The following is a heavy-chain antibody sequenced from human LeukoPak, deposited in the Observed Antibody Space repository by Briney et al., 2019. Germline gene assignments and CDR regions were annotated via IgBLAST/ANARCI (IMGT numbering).Heavy chain of an antibody. CDR3: ARGDYYDSSGYYHDAFDI. CDR2: ISGSGGNT. D-gene: IGHD3-22*01. V-gene: IGHV3-23*01. Sequence: GGSLRLSCAASGFSFSSSAMSWVRQAPGKGLEWVSAISGSGGNTYYAGSVKGRFTIFRDNSKNMLYLQMNSLRAEDTAVYYCARGDYYDSSGYYHDAFDIWGQGTMVTVSS. CDR1: GFSFSSSA. J-gene: IGHJ3*02.